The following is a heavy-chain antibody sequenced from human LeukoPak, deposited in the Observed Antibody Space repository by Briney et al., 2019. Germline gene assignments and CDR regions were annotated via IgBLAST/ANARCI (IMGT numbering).Heavy chain of an antibody. V-gene: IGHV3-23*01. CDR3: AKGSDYDSSGNNAFDI. Sequence: PGGSLRLSCAASGFTFSSYAMSWVRQAPGKGLEWVSAISGSGGSTYYADSVKGRFTISRDNSKNTLYLQMNSLRVEDTAVYYCAKGSDYDSSGNNAFDIWGQGTMVTVSS. CDR1: GFTFSSYA. D-gene: IGHD3-22*01. J-gene: IGHJ3*02. CDR2: ISGSGGST.